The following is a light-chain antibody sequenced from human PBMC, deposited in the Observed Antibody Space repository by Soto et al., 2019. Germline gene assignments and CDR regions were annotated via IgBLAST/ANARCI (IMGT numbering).Light chain of an antibody. V-gene: IGLV2-8*01. CDR3: SSYAGSNNYV. Sequence: QSVLTQPASVSGSPGQSITISCTGTSSDVGGYNYVSWYQQHPGKAPKLMIYEVSKRPSGVPNRFSGSKSDNTASLTVSGLQAEDEADYYCSSYAGSNNYVFGTGTKVTV. CDR2: EVS. CDR1: SSDVGGYNY. J-gene: IGLJ1*01.